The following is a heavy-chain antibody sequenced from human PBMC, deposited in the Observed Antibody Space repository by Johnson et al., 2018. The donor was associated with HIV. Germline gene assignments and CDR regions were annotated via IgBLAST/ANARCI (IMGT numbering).Heavy chain of an antibody. CDR2: IWYDGSNK. CDR1: GFTFSSYA. J-gene: IGHJ3*02. Sequence: QVQLVESGGGVVQPGGSLRLSCAASGFTFSSYAMHWVRQAPGKGLAWVAVIWYDGSNKYYADSVKGRFTISRDNSKNTLYLQMNSLRAEDTAVYYCARGWLRSRGGAFDIWGQGTMVTVSS. CDR3: ARGWLRSRGGAFDI. D-gene: IGHD5-12*01. V-gene: IGHV3-33*01.